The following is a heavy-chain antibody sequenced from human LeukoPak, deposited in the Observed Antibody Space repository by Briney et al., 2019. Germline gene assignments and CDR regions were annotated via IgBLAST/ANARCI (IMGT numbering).Heavy chain of an antibody. CDR2: ISSSSSNI. CDR1: GVTFSGYS. V-gene: IGHV3-48*04. D-gene: IGHD5-12*01. Sequence: GGSLRLSCAASGVTFSGYSMNWVRQAPGKGLEWVSYISSSSSNIYNADSVKGRFTISRDNAKNSLYLQMNSLRAEDTAVYYCARGGVRGYSGYDDYWGQGTLVTVSS. CDR3: ARGGVRGYSGYDDY. J-gene: IGHJ4*02.